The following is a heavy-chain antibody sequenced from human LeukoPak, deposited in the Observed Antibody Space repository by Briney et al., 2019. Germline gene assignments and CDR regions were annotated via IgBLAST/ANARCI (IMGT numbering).Heavy chain of an antibody. J-gene: IGHJ4*02. CDR3: ATEGSWAPSADGDNVY. D-gene: IGHD3-10*01. V-gene: IGHV1-18*04. CDR1: GYTFTNYG. Sequence: ASVKVSCKASGYTFTNYGVTWVRQAPGQGLEWMGWTSPYNGNTRYAQKLQGSVTMTTDTSTSTAYMELRSMTSVDTAVYYCATEGSWAPSADGDNVYWGQGTLVTVSS. CDR2: TSPYNGNT.